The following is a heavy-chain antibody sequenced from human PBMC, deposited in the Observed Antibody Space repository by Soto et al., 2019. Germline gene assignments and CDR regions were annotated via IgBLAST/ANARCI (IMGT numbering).Heavy chain of an antibody. CDR1: GFTFSKYI. J-gene: IGHJ6*02. CDR2: ISRSSSTI. Sequence: GGSLRLSCAASGFTFSKYILNWVRQAPGKGLEWIPSISRSSSTIYYAESVKGRFTISRDNAKNSLSLEMNGLRDEDTAVYYCARTGIKASGTMYGMDVWGPGATVTVSS. V-gene: IGHV3-48*02. D-gene: IGHD6-13*01. CDR3: ARTGIKASGTMYGMDV.